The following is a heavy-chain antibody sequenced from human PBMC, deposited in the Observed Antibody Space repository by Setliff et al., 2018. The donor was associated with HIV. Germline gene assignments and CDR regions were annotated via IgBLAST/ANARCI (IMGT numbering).Heavy chain of an antibody. CDR3: ARHSCGTTACYGPDM. J-gene: IGHJ3*02. CDR1: GGSFSGFY. D-gene: IGHD2-15*01. V-gene: IGHV4-34*01. Sequence: PSETLSLTCAVYGGSFSGFYWSWIRQAPGKGLEWIGEINHSGKTNYNPSLKSRITLSVDTSKNQVSLRLSSVTPADTAVYYCARHSCGTTACYGPDMWGPGTMVTVSS. CDR2: INHSGKT.